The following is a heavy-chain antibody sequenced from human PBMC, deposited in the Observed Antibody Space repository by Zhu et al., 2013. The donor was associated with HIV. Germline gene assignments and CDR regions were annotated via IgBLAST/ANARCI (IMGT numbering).Heavy chain of an antibody. D-gene: IGHD3-22*01. CDR1: GYSFTSFS. CDR2: IIPIFGTA. J-gene: IGHJ6*02. CDR3: ARNSEPKYYDSSGPWDV. Sequence: QVQLVQSGPEVKNPGASIKVSCKASGYSFTSFSFSWVRQAPGQGLEWMGGIIPIFGTANYAQKFQGRVTITADKSTSTAYMELSSLRSEDTAVYYCARNSEPKYYDSSGPWDVWGQGTTVTVSS. V-gene: IGHV1-69*06.